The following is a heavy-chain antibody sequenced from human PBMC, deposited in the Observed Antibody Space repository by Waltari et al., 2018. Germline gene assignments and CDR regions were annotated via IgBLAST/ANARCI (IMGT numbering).Heavy chain of an antibody. Sequence: ELQRVESRGGVAQPGGGVRRSCADSGITFRSYDMRWVRQATGKGLEWVSAIGTASGPSYPGSVMDRFFISSEDDANSLFLQLKSRRTGDATVYYCSRGVPSACYDGSGYYYDYWGQGTLVTVSS. J-gene: IGHJ4*02. V-gene: IGHV3-13*05. CDR1: GITFRSYD. D-gene: IGHD3-22*01. CDR2: IGTASGP. CDR3: SRGVPSACYDGSGYYYDY.